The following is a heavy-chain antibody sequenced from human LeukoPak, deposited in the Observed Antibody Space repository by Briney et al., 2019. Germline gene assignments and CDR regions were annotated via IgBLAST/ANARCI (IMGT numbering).Heavy chain of an antibody. CDR2: ISGSGGST. CDR1: GFAFSSYA. CDR3: AKGSGDGSGSYYNVHYYYYYMDV. J-gene: IGHJ6*03. D-gene: IGHD3-10*01. Sequence: GESLRLSCAASGFAFSSYAMNWVRQAPGKGLQWVSAISGSGGSTYYADSVKGRFTISRDNSKNTLYLQMNSLRAEDTAVYYCAKGSGDGSGSYYNVHYYYYYMDVWGKGTTVTVSS. V-gene: IGHV3-23*01.